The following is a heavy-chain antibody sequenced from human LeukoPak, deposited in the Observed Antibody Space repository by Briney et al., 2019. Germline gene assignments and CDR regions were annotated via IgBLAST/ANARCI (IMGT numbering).Heavy chain of an antibody. Sequence: GGSLRLSCAASGFTFSSYAMSWVRQAPGNGLEWVANIKQDGSEEYYVDSVKGRFTISRDNAKNSLYLQMNSLRAEDTAVYYCARDRTGSGWYKDYWGRGTLVTVSS. CDR2: IKQDGSEE. V-gene: IGHV3-7*04. D-gene: IGHD6-19*01. CDR1: GFTFSSYA. CDR3: ARDRTGSGWYKDY. J-gene: IGHJ4*02.